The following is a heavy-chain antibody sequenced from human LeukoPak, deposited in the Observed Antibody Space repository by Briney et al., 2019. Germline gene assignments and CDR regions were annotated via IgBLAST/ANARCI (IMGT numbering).Heavy chain of an antibody. Sequence: GGSLRLSCAASGFTFSSYGMNWVRQAPGKGLEWVSYISGSSSAINYADSVKGRFTISRDNAKNSLYLQMNSLRAGDTAVYYCATYSGYDRIFDYWGQGTLVTVSS. J-gene: IGHJ4*02. CDR1: GFTFSSYG. CDR2: ISGSSSAI. D-gene: IGHD5-12*01. V-gene: IGHV3-48*01. CDR3: ATYSGYDRIFDY.